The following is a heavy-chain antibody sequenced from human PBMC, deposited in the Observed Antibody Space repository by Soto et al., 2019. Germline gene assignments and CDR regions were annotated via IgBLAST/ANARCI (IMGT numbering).Heavy chain of an antibody. Sequence: PSETLSLTCGVSGVSIDSSYWWGWVRQPPGKDLEWLGDMSHGGSTNYNPSLKSRVTISVDTSRNQFFLKLTSVTAADTALYYCVRHAACSSIRCYSGYFDLWGRGTLVTVSS. CDR1: GVSIDSSYW. J-gene: IGHJ2*01. D-gene: IGHD2-2*01. CDR3: VRHAACSSIRCYSGYFDL. CDR2: MSHGGST. V-gene: IGHV4-4*02.